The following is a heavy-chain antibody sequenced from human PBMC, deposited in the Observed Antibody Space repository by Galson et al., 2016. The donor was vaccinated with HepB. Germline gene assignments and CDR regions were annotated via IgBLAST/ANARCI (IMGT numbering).Heavy chain of an antibody. CDR1: GASAASSEYY. CDR3: ARGRLTALGYGNSISCVAMPHEAAV. Sequence: TLSLTCTVSGASAASSEYYWTWVRQRPGKGLEWIGYIYYSGTTYYNPSLKSRIAISRDTPKSQFSLRLNYVTAADTAVYYCARGRLTALGYGNSISCVAMPHEAAVWGQGTTVTVSS. CDR2: IYYSGTT. J-gene: IGHJ6*02. D-gene: IGHD2-2*01. V-gene: IGHV4-31*03.